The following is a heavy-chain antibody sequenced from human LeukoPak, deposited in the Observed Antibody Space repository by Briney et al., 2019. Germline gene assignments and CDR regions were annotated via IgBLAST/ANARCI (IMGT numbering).Heavy chain of an antibody. Sequence: GGSLRLSCAASGFTFSSYWMNWVRQAPGKGLVWVSRIHSYGSSTSYADPVKGRFTISRDNAKNTLFLQMNSLRAEDTAVYYCARESRAVAGPAGDYWGQGTLVTVSS. J-gene: IGHJ4*02. CDR3: ARESRAVAGPAGDY. CDR1: GFTFSSYW. D-gene: IGHD6-19*01. V-gene: IGHV3-74*01. CDR2: IHSYGSST.